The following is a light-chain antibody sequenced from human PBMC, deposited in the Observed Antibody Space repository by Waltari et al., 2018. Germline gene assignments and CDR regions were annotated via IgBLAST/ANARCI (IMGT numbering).Light chain of an antibody. CDR1: QSVSSNY. CDR3: QQYGRSPWT. J-gene: IGKJ1*01. V-gene: IGKV3-20*01. Sequence: FVLTQSPCTLSLSPGERVTLSCRASQSVSSNYLAWYQQKPGQAPRLLIYDAANRASGIADRFSGSGSGTDFTLTISRLEPEDVAVYYCQQYGRSPWTFGQGTKVEIK. CDR2: DAA.